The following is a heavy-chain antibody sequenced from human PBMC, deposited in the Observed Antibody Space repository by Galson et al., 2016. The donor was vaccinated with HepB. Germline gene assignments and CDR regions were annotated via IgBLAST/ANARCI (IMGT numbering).Heavy chain of an antibody. CDR1: GGTSSSYA. CDR3: ARVGEWRYFDWAHHNGAFDI. CDR2: IIPIFGTA. V-gene: IGHV1-69*06. Sequence: SVKVSCKASGGTSSSYAITWVRQAPGQGLEWMGGIIPIFGTAKYAQKFQGRVTITADKATSTAYMELSSLRSEDTAVYYCARVGEWRYFDWAHHNGAFDIWGQGTMVSVSS. D-gene: IGHD3-9*01. J-gene: IGHJ3*02.